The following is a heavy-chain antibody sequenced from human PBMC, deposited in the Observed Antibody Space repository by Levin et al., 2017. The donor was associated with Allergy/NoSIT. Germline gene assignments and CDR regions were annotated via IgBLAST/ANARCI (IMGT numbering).Heavy chain of an antibody. D-gene: IGHD6-6*01. CDR2: IYYRGST. V-gene: IGHV4-59*01. J-gene: IGHJ2*01. Sequence: SETLSLTCTVSDGSINNYSWSWIRQPPGKGLEWIGYIYYRGSTNYSPSHKSRVTIAVDTSKNHFSLSLSSVTAADTALYYCARVWTSSSYWYFDLWGRGTLVTVSS. CDR3: ARVWTSSSYWYFDL. CDR1: DGSINNYS.